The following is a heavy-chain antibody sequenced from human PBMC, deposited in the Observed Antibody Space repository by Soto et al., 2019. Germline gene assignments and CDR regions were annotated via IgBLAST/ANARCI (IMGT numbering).Heavy chain of an antibody. CDR2: ISWNSGSI. Sequence: GGSLRLSCAASGFTFDEYAMHWVRQAPGKGLEWVSGISWNSGSIGYADSVKGRFTISRDNAKNSLYLQMNSLRAEDTALYYCAKDGSYSGYDGVDYWGQGTLVTVSS. CDR1: GFTFDEYA. CDR3: AKDGSYSGYDGVDY. J-gene: IGHJ4*02. D-gene: IGHD5-12*01. V-gene: IGHV3-9*01.